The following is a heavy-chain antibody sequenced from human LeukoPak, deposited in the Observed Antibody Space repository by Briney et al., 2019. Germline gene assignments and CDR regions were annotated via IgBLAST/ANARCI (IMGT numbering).Heavy chain of an antibody. CDR3: ARGPLGFFYY. Sequence: SHTLSLTCVISGDSVSSNSASWNWIRQSPSRGLEWLRRTYYRSKWYNDYAESVKSRITIKPDTSKNQFSLQLNSVTPEDTAVYYCARGPLGFFYYWGQGILVTVSS. CDR1: GDSVSSNSAS. J-gene: IGHJ4*02. D-gene: IGHD3-16*01. CDR2: TYYRSKWYN. V-gene: IGHV6-1*01.